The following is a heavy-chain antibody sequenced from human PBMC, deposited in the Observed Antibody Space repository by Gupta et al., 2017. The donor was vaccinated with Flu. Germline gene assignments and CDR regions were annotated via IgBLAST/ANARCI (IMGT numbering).Heavy chain of an antibody. CDR2: LKSHADGGTT. CDR3: TTDSSGGITFDI. J-gene: IGHJ3*02. Sequence: EGQLVASGGGLVERGGSLRLSCAASGLNFIEHSMNWVRQAPGKGLEWVGRLKSHADGGTTDYGPPVKGRFTISRDDSKNTLFLQMRSLQAEDTAMYFCTTDSSGGITFDIWGQGTMVTVSS. CDR1: GLNFIEHS. D-gene: IGHD3-16*01. V-gene: IGHV3-15*01.